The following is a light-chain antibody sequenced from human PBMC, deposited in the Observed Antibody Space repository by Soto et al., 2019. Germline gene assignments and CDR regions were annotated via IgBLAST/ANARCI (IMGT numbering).Light chain of an antibody. Sequence: SYVLTQPPSVSVAPGQTARITCGGNNIGWKSVHWYQQKPGQAPVLVVYHNTDRPSGIPERFSGSNSANTATLTISRVEAGDEADYYCQVWDSISDHVVFGGGTKLTVL. CDR1: NIGWKS. CDR2: HNT. CDR3: QVWDSISDHVV. J-gene: IGLJ2*01. V-gene: IGLV3-21*02.